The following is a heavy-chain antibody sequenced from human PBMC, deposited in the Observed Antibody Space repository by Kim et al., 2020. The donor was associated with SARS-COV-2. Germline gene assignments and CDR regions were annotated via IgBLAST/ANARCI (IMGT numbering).Heavy chain of an antibody. Sequence: GGSLRLSCAASGFSFSSYWMHWVRQAPGKGLVWVSRISGDGSGTNYADSLRGRFTISRDNARNTLYLQMNSLRAEDTAVYYCARPRLPTANVFDSWGQGTLVTVSS. CDR2: ISGDGSGT. CDR3: ARPRLPTANVFDS. V-gene: IGHV3-74*01. J-gene: IGHJ4*02. CDR1: GFSFSSYW. D-gene: IGHD4-17*01.